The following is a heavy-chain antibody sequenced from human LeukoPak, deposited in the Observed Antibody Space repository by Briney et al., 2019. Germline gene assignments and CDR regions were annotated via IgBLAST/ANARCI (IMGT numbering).Heavy chain of an antibody. CDR2: INSDGSST. D-gene: IGHD3-10*01. CDR1: GFTFSSYW. Sequence: GGSLRLSCAASGFTFSSYWMHWVRQAPGKGLVWVSRINSDGSSTSYADSVKGRFTISRDNAKNTLYLQMNSLRAEDTAVYYCAKVSIANMVRGPYFDYWGQGTLVTVSS. J-gene: IGHJ4*02. CDR3: AKVSIANMVRGPYFDY. V-gene: IGHV3-74*01.